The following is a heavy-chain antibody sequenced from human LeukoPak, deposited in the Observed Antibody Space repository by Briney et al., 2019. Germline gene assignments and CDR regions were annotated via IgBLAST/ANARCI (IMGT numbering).Heavy chain of an antibody. J-gene: IGHJ3*02. V-gene: IGHV1-2*02. D-gene: IGHD6-13*01. CDR3: ARVPGIAAAGRPKGAFDI. CDR2: INPNSGGT. Sequence: ASVKVSCKASGYTFTGYYMHWVRQAPGQGLEWMGWINPNSGGTNYAQKFQGRVTMTRDTSISTAYMELSRLRSDDTAVYYCARVPGIAAAGRPKGAFDIWGQGTMVTVSS. CDR1: GYTFTGYY.